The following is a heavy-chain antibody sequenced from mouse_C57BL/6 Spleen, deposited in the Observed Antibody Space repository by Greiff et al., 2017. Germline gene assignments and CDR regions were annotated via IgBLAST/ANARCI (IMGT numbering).Heavy chain of an antibody. D-gene: IGHD2-3*01. CDR1: GYTFTSYW. J-gene: IGHJ2*01. CDR3: ARGYDGYFDY. Sequence: QVQLQQPGAELVRPGSSVKLSCKASGYTFTSYWLHWVKQRPIQGLEWIGNIDPSDSETHYNQKFKDKATLTVDKSSSTAYMQLRSLTSEDSAVYYCARGYDGYFDYWGQGTTLTVSS. V-gene: IGHV1-52*01. CDR2: IDPSDSET.